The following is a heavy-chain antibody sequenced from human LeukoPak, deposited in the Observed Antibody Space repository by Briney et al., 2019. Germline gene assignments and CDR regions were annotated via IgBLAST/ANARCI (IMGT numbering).Heavy chain of an antibody. J-gene: IGHJ5*02. D-gene: IGHD3-22*01. V-gene: IGHV4-59*01. Sequence: PSETLSLTCTVSGGSISSYYWSWIRQPPGKGLEWLGYIHCSGSTYYNPSLKSRVTVSVDTSKNQFSLKVTSVTAADTAVYYCARDRRAGQSGYWFDPWGQGTLVTVSS. CDR2: IHCSGST. CDR3: ARDRRAGQSGYWFDP. CDR1: GGSISSYY.